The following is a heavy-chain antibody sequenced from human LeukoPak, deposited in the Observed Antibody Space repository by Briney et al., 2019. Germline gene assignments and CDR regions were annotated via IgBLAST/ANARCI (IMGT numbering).Heavy chain of an antibody. CDR2: IKQGGREK. J-gene: IGHJ4*02. V-gene: IGHV3-7*01. CDR3: ARGGGIVVVPAAVWEYYFDY. D-gene: IGHD2-2*01. Sequence: GGSLRLSCAASGFTFSSYAMSWVRQAPGKGLEWVANIKQGGREKYYVDSVKGRFTISRDNAKNSLYLQMNSLRAEDTAVYYCARGGGIVVVPAAVWEYYFDYWGQGTLVTVSS. CDR1: GFTFSSYA.